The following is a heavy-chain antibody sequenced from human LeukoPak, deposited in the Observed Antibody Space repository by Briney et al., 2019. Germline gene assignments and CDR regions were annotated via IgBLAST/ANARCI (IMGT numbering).Heavy chain of an antibody. CDR2: ISSASSTI. CDR3: ARVGDGYSVNYLDY. CDR1: GFTSSNYN. V-gene: IGHV3-48*02. Sequence: GGSLRLSCAASGFTSSNYNMNWVRQAPGKGLEWISYISSASSTIYYADSVKGRFTVSRDNAKNSLYLQMNSLRDEDTAMFYCARVGDGYSVNYLDYWGQGTLVTVSS. J-gene: IGHJ4*02. D-gene: IGHD5-24*01.